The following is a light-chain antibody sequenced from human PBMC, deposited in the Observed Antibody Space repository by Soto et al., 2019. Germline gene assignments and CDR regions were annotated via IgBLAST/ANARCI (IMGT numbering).Light chain of an antibody. J-gene: IGKJ1*01. Sequence: IVLTQSPGTLSLSPGERATLSCRASQSVTTQLAWYQQKPGQAPRLIIHGASSRATGVPDRITGSGSGTDFTLSISRLEPEDFAVYYCQQYGGSTRPVGQGTKVHIK. V-gene: IGKV3-20*01. CDR1: QSVTTQ. CDR2: GAS. CDR3: QQYGGSTRP.